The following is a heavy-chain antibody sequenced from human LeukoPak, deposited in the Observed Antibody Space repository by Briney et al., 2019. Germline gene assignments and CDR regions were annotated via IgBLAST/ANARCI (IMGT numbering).Heavy chain of an antibody. CDR1: GFTFDNYA. CDR2: ISWNSCTI. J-gene: IGHJ4*02. Sequence: GGSLRLSCAASGFTFDNYAMHWVRQAPGKGLEWVSGISWNSCTIGYGDSVKGRFTISRDNAKSSLYLQMNSLRAEDMAVYYCAKAQDYGGKNYFDYWGQGTLVTVSS. V-gene: IGHV3-9*03. CDR3: AKAQDYGGKNYFDY. D-gene: IGHD4-23*01.